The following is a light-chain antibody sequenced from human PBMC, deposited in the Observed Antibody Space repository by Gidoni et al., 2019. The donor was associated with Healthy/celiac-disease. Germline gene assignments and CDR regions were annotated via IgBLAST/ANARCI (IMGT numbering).Light chain of an antibody. CDR3: QQSYSTLHS. CDR1: QSISSY. Sequence: DIQMTQSPSSLSASVGDRVTITCRASQSISSYLNWYQQKPGKAPKLLIYAASSLQSGVPSRFSGSGSGTDFTLTISSLQPEDFATYYCQQSYSTLHSFDQXTKLEIK. J-gene: IGKJ2*03. V-gene: IGKV1-39*01. CDR2: AAS.